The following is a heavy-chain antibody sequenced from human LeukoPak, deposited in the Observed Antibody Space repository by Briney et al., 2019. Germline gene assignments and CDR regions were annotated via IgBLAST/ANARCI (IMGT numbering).Heavy chain of an antibody. Sequence: GGSLRLSCAASGFTFSNYAMHWVRQAPGKGLEWVAYIGTSSSTIYQAKSMKGRIFISRDNAKTSLFLQMDSLRVEDTAVYYCARDRGTFGVVDSWGQGTLVAVSS. D-gene: IGHD3-3*01. J-gene: IGHJ4*02. CDR3: ARDRGTFGVVDS. CDR1: GFTFSNYA. CDR2: IGTSSSTI. V-gene: IGHV3-48*04.